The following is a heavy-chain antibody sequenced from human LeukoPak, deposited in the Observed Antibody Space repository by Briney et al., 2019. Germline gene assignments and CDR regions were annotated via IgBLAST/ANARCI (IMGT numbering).Heavy chain of an antibody. J-gene: IGHJ3*02. D-gene: IGHD3-10*01. CDR1: GFTYSSHA. CDR3: ARDSTDTMVDAFDI. Sequence: GGSLRLSCAASGFTYSSHAMSWVRQAPGKGLEWVSVIYSGGSTYYADSVKGRFTISRDNSKNTLYLQMNSLRAEDTAVYYCARDSTDTMVDAFDIWGQGTMVTVSS. CDR2: IYSGGST. V-gene: IGHV3-53*01.